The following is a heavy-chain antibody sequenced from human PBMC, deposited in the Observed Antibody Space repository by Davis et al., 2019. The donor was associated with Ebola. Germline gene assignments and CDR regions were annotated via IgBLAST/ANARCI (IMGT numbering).Heavy chain of an antibody. Sequence: ASVKVSCKASGYTFPSYGISWVRQAPGQGLEWMGWISAYNGNTNYAQKLQGRVTMTTDTSTSTAYMELRSLRSDDTAVYYCARDLGYSGYGRDFDYWGQGTLVTVSS. CDR1: GYTFPSYG. D-gene: IGHD5-12*01. CDR2: ISAYNGNT. CDR3: ARDLGYSGYGRDFDY. V-gene: IGHV1-18*01. J-gene: IGHJ4*02.